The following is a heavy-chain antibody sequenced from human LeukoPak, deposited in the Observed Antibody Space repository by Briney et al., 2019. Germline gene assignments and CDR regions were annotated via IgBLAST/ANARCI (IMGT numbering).Heavy chain of an antibody. V-gene: IGHV3-48*04. CDR2: IGSSGRSI. D-gene: IGHD3-3*01. J-gene: IGHJ6*03. CDR3: AREANLNYDFWSGYPQEGYYYYYMDV. Sequence: GGSLRLSCAAYGFTFNSYNMNWVRQAPGKGLEWVAYIGSSGRSIYYADSVKGRFTISRDNAKNSLYLQMNSLRAEDTAVYYCAREANLNYDFWSGYPQEGYYYYYMDVWGKGTTVTVSS. CDR1: GFTFNSYN.